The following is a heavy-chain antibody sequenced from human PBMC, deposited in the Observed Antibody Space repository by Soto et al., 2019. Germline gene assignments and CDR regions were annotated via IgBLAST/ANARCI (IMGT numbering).Heavy chain of an antibody. Sequence: SETLSLTCTVSGGSISSGDYYWSWIRQPPGKGLEWIGYIYYSGSTYYNPSLKSRVTISVDTSKNQFSLKLSSVTAADTAVYYCASKRRDGYNFYFDYWGQGTLVTVSS. D-gene: IGHD5-12*01. CDR3: ASKRRDGYNFYFDY. V-gene: IGHV4-30-4*01. CDR1: GGSISSGDYY. J-gene: IGHJ4*02. CDR2: IYYSGST.